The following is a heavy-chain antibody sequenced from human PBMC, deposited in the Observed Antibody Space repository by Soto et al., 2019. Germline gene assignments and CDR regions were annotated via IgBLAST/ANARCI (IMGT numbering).Heavy chain of an antibody. Sequence: SVKVSCKASGGTFSGYAISWVRQAPGQGLEWMGGIVPIFGTANYAQKFQGRVTITADESTSTAYMELSSLRSEDTAVYYCARDGATNFDPSGHGSLVTVSS. D-gene: IGHD1-26*01. CDR1: GGTFSGYA. V-gene: IGHV1-69*13. CDR2: IVPIFGTA. CDR3: ARDGATNFDP. J-gene: IGHJ5*02.